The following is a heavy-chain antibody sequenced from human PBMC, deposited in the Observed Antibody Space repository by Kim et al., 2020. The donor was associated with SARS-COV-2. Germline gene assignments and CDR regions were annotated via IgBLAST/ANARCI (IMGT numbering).Heavy chain of an antibody. CDR3: AHRQRQQLVY. CDR2: DK. Sequence: DKRYSPSLKSRLTITKDTSKNQVVLTMTNMDPVDTATYYCAHRQRQQLVYWGQGTLVTVSS. D-gene: IGHD6-13*01. V-gene: IGHV2-5*01. J-gene: IGHJ4*02.